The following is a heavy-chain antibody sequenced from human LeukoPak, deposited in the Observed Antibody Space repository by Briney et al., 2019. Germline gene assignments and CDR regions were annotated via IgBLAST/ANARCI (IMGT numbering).Heavy chain of an antibody. CDR2: ITPSGDNT. CDR3: AKHQVRSHDY. CDR1: GFSFSSYD. D-gene: IGHD4-17*01. V-gene: IGHV3-23*01. Sequence: GGSLRLSCAASGFSFSSYDMSWVRQAPGRGLEWVSAITPSGDNTWCAESMRGRFTISRDNSKNTLYLQMSSLRAEDTAVYYCAKHQVRSHDYWGQGTLVTVSS. J-gene: IGHJ4*02.